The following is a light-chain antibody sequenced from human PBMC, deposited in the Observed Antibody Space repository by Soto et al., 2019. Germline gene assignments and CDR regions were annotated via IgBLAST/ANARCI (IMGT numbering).Light chain of an antibody. Sequence: QLVLTQPASVSGSPGQWITISCTGTSSDIGYYNYVSWYQQDPGKAPKLIIYEVSNRPSGVSNRFSGSKSGNTASLTISGLQAEDEANYYCSSYTRSNTLVVFGGGTKLTVL. CDR2: EVS. J-gene: IGLJ3*02. CDR3: SSYTRSNTLVV. CDR1: SSDIGYYNY. V-gene: IGLV2-14*01.